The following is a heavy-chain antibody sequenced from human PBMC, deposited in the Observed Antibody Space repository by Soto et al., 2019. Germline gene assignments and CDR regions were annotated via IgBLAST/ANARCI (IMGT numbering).Heavy chain of an antibody. CDR2: IWYDGSNK. D-gene: IGHD1-26*01. CDR1: GFTFSSYG. V-gene: IGHV3-33*01. J-gene: IGHJ4*02. CDR3: XXXXXXXYSGPDXCFDY. Sequence: QVQLVESGGGVVQPGRSLRLSCAASGFTFSSYGMHWVRQAPXXXXXXXAVIWYDGSNKYYETSVKGRFTISRDNSKXXXXXXXXXXXXXXXXXXXXXXXXXXXYSGPDXCFDYWGQGTLVTVSS.